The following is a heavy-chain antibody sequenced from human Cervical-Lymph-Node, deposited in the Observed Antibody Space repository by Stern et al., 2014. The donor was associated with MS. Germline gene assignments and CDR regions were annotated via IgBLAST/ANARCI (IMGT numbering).Heavy chain of an antibody. Sequence: VHLVESGGGLVKPGGSLRLSCAASGFTFSDSYMSWIRQAPGKGLEWLSSISTRATTISYANSVKGRFTVSRDNTKNSLFLQMDSLRADDTAVYYCARELGDWFDPWGQGTLVTVSS. CDR2: ISTRATTI. CDR1: GFTFSDSY. J-gene: IGHJ5*02. V-gene: IGHV3-11*01. CDR3: ARELGDWFDP. D-gene: IGHD3-16*01.